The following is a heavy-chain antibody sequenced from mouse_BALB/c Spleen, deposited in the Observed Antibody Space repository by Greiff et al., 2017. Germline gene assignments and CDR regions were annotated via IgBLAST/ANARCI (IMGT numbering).Heavy chain of an antibody. CDR2: ISYSGST. J-gene: IGHJ2*01. CDR1: GYSITSDYA. CDR3: ARRGFITTATGVDN. Sequence: EVMLVESGPGLVKPSQSLSLTCTVTGYSITSDYAWNWIRQFPGNKLEWMGYISYSGSTSYNPSLKSRISITRDTSKNQFFLQLNSVTTEDTATYYCARRGFITTATGVDNWGEGTTLTVSS. V-gene: IGHV3-2*02. D-gene: IGHD1-2*01.